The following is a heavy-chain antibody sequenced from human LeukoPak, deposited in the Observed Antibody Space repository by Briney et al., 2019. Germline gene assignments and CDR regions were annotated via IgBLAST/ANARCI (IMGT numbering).Heavy chain of an antibody. CDR3: ARDIGQRVTGTPDDY. D-gene: IGHD1-7*01. J-gene: IGHJ4*02. CDR2: VNPKSGGT. V-gene: IGHV1-2*02. Sequence: ASVKVSCKASGYTFTGYYMHWVRQAPGQGLEWMGWVNPKSGGTNYAQKFQGRVTMTRDTSISTAYMELSSLRSDDTAVYYCARDIGQRVTGTPDDYWGQGTLVTVSS. CDR1: GYTFTGYY.